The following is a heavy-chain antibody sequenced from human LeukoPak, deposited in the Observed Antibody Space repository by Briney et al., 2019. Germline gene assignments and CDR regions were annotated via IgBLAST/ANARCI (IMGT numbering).Heavy chain of an antibody. Sequence: SETLSLTCTVSGGSISRYYWRGTRQPAGKGLEWIGRIYTSGSTNYNPSLKSRVTMSVDTSKNQFSLKLSSVTAADTAVYYCARDLNSYDSSGYLNGFDPWGQGTLVTVSS. CDR1: GGSISRYY. D-gene: IGHD3-22*01. CDR2: IYTSGST. J-gene: IGHJ5*02. V-gene: IGHV4-4*07. CDR3: ARDLNSYDSSGYLNGFDP.